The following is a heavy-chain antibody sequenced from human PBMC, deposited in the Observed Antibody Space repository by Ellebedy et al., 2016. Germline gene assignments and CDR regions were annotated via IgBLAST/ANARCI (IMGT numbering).Heavy chain of an antibody. Sequence: ASVKVSXXASGYTFTSYGMSWVRQAPGQGLEWMGWISSYNGNTKYVQKVQGRVTMTRDTSTGTLFLELRSLTSDDTAVYYCAREMAVAAKSFDFWGQGTQLTVSS. CDR3: AREMAVAAKSFDF. CDR1: GYTFTSYG. CDR2: ISSYNGNT. J-gene: IGHJ4*02. V-gene: IGHV1-18*04. D-gene: IGHD2-15*01.